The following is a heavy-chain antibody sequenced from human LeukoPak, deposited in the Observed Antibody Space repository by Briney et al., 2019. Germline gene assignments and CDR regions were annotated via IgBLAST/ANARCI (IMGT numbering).Heavy chain of an antibody. Sequence: PGRSLRLSCAASGFTFSSYAMHWVRQAPGKGLEWVAVISYDGSNKYYADSVKGRFTISRDNSKNTLYLQMNSLRAEDTAVYYCARVGNTAMDHYYYYYMDVWGKGTTVTVSS. V-gene: IGHV3-30-3*01. D-gene: IGHD5-18*01. J-gene: IGHJ6*03. CDR1: GFTFSSYA. CDR2: ISYDGSNK. CDR3: ARVGNTAMDHYYYYYMDV.